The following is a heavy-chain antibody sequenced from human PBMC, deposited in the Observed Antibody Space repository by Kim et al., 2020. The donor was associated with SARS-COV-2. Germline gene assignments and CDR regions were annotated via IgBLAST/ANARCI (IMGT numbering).Heavy chain of an antibody. V-gene: IGHV3-23*01. CDR3: AKDSQITMIVVVINWFDP. Sequence: KGRFTISRDNAKNTLYLQMNRLRAEDTAVYYCAKDSQITMIVVVINWFDPWGQGTLVTVSS. D-gene: IGHD3-22*01. J-gene: IGHJ5*02.